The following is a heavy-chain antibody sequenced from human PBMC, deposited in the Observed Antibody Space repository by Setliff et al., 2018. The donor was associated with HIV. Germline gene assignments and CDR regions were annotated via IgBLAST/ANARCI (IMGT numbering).Heavy chain of an antibody. J-gene: IGHJ4*02. CDR3: AKDSVWFGELLSGYFDY. Sequence: SLRLSCAASGFTFDDYAMHWGRQAPGKGLEWVSGINWNSGTIAYADFVKGRFTISRDNSKNSLYLQTNSLRAEDTALYYCAKDSVWFGELLSGYFDYWGQGTLVT. CDR2: INWNSGTI. CDR1: GFTFDDYA. D-gene: IGHD3-10*01. V-gene: IGHV3-9*01.